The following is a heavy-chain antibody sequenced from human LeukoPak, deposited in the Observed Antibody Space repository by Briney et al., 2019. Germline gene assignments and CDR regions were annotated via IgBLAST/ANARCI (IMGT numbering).Heavy chain of an antibody. CDR2: IYYSGST. Sequence: SSETLSLTCTVSGGSISSYYWSWIRQPPGKGLEWIGYIYYSGSTNYNPSLKSRVTISVDTSKNQFSLKLSSVTAADTAVYYCARLAPYYYDSSFYFDYWGQGTLVTVSS. CDR3: ARLAPYYYDSSFYFDY. J-gene: IGHJ4*02. CDR1: GGSISSYY. V-gene: IGHV4-59*08. D-gene: IGHD3-22*01.